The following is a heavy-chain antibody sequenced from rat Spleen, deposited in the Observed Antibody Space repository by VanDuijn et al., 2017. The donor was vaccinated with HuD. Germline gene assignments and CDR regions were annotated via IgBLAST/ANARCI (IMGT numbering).Heavy chain of an antibody. CDR2: ITYEGSTT. J-gene: IGHJ3*01. CDR3: TTGDYGYTRLFAY. V-gene: IGHV5-22*01. Sequence: EVQLVESGGGLVQPGRSLKLSCAASGFTFSDYNMAWVRQAPKKGLEWVATITYEGSTTYYGDSVKGRFTISRDNAKSTLFLQMNSLRSEDTATYYCTTGDYGYTRLFAYWGQGTLVTVSS. CDR1: GFTFSDYN. D-gene: IGHD1-9*01.